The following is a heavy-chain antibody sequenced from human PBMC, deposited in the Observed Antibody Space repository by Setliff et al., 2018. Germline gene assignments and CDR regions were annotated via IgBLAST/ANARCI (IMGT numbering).Heavy chain of an antibody. CDR2: IYTSGST. CDR3: ARGIITMVRGVITFSYYFDY. V-gene: IGHV4-4*07. J-gene: IGHJ4*02. D-gene: IGHD3-10*01. CDR1: GGSISSYY. Sequence: PSETLSLTCTVSGGSISSYYWSWIRQPAGKGLEWIGRIYTSGSTNYNPSLKSRVTMSVDTSKNQFSLKLSPVTAADTAVYYCARGIITMVRGVITFSYYFDYWGQGTLVTVSS.